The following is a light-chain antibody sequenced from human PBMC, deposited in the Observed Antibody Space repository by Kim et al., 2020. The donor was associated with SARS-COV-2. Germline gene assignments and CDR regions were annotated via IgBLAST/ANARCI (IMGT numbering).Light chain of an antibody. CDR2: QDS. J-gene: IGLJ3*02. V-gene: IGLV3-1*01. CDR3: QAWDSSTAWV. Sequence: PGQRADITCSGDKLGDKYACWYQQKPGQSPVLVIYQDSKGPAGIPERFSGSNSGNTATLTISGTQAMDEADYYCQAWDSSTAWVFGGGTQLTVL. CDR1: KLGDKY.